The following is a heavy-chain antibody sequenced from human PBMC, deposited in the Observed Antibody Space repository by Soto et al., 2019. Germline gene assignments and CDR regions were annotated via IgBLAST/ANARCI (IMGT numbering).Heavy chain of an antibody. V-gene: IGHV1-18*01. CDR1: GYTFTSYG. CDR2: ISAYNGNT. Sequence: QVQLVQSGAEVKKPGAAVKVSCTASGYTFTSYGISWVRQAPGQGLEWLGWISAYNGNTNYAQKLQGRVTMTTYTSTSTAYMELRSLRSDDTAVYYCARDWSLTTVTTRFDYWGQGTLVTVSS. D-gene: IGHD4-17*01. J-gene: IGHJ4*02. CDR3: ARDWSLTTVTTRFDY.